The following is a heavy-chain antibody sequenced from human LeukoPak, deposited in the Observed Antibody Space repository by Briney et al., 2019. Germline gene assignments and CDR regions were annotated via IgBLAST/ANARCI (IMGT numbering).Heavy chain of an antibody. J-gene: IGHJ5*02. Sequence: PSETLSLTCTVSGGSISSYYWSWIRQPAGKGLEWIGRIYTSGSTNYNPSLKSRVTMSVDTSKNQFSLKLSSVTAADTAVYYCARYPGLYGSGSYAWFDPWGQGTLVTVSS. D-gene: IGHD3-10*01. CDR3: ARYPGLYGSGSYAWFDP. V-gene: IGHV4-4*07. CDR2: IYTSGST. CDR1: GGSISSYY.